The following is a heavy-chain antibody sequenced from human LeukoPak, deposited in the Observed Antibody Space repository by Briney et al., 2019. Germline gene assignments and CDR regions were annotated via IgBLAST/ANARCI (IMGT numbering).Heavy chain of an antibody. J-gene: IGHJ4*02. CDR2: ISAYNGNT. Sequence: ASVKVSCKASGYTFTSYGISWVRQSPGQGLEWMGWISAYNGNTNYAQKLQGRVTMTTDTSTSTAYMELRSLRSDDTAVYYCARDALYDSSGYGLTGDFDYWGQGTLVTVSS. D-gene: IGHD3-22*01. V-gene: IGHV1-18*01. CDR1: GYTFTSYG. CDR3: ARDALYDSSGYGLTGDFDY.